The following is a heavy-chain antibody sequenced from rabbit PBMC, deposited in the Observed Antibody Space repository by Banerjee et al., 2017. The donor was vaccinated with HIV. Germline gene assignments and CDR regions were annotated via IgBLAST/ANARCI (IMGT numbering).Heavy chain of an antibody. J-gene: IGHJ3*01. D-gene: IGHD3-1*01. V-gene: IGHV1S47*01. CDR1: GFDFSSNA. Sequence: QEQLQESGGGLVQPGGSLTLTCKASGFDFSSNAMFWVLQAPGEGLELIGCIDTGSGSTVYATWVNGRFNISRTSSATVTLQMSTVTAAGTATYFCARVWVLWGQGTLVTVS. CDR3: ARVWVL. CDR2: IDTGSGST.